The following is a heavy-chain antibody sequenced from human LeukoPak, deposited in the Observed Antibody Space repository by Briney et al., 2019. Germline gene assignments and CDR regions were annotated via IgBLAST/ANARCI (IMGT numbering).Heavy chain of an antibody. CDR1: GFTFSSYS. V-gene: IGHV3-21*04. CDR3: ARVPPDYNDLHDALDL. J-gene: IGHJ3*01. Sequence: GGSLRLSCAASGFTFSSYSMNWVRQAPGKGLEWVSSISKSSSYIYYADSLKGRFTISRDNAKNSLYLQMNSLRAEDTAVYYCARVPPDYNDLHDALDLWGQGTVVTVSS. D-gene: IGHD4-17*01. CDR2: ISKSSSYI.